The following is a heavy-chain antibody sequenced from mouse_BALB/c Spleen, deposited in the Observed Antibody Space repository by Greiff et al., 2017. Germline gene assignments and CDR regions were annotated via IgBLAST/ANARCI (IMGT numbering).Heavy chain of an antibody. CDR2: INSNGGST. J-gene: IGHJ3*01. D-gene: IGHD2-1*01. Sequence: LVESGGGLVQPGGSLKLSCAASGFTFSSYGMSWVRQTPDKRLELVATINSNGGSTYYPDSVKGRFTISRDNAKNTLYLQMSSLKSEDTAMYYCASPLLNFAYWGQGTLVTVSA. CDR3: ASPLLNFAY. V-gene: IGHV5-6-3*01. CDR1: GFTFSSYG.